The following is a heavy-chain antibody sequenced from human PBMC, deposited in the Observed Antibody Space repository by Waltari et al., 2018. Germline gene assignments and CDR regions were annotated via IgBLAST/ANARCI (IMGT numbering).Heavy chain of an antibody. Sequence: QLQLQESGPGLVKPSETLSLTCNVSGGSITSSSHYWGWIRQPPGKGLEWIATVDYTGTTYYNPSLKSRVTVSVDTSKNQFSLKLSSVSAADTAVYYCARHLSGSGTYNSPVTLFDYWGQGTLVTVSS. CDR3: ARHLSGSGTYNSPVTLFDY. V-gene: IGHV4-39*01. J-gene: IGHJ4*02. CDR1: GGSITSSSHY. D-gene: IGHD3-10*01. CDR2: VDYTGTT.